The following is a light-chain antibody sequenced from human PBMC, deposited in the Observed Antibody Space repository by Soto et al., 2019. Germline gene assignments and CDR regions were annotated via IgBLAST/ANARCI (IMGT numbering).Light chain of an antibody. CDR2: GAS. V-gene: IGKV1-33*01. Sequence: GDRVTITCQASQDISNYLNWYQQKPGKAPNLLIYGASNLKSGVPSRFSGSGSGTDFALTIISLQPEDVAIYYCLQNDDVPPTFGQGTKLEIK. CDR3: LQNDDVPPT. J-gene: IGKJ2*01. CDR1: QDISNY.